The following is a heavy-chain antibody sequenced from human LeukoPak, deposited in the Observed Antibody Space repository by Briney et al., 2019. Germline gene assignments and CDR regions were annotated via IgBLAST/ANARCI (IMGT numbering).Heavy chain of an antibody. CDR2: ITGSSSYI. J-gene: IGHJ4*02. CDR3: ARDRGRYCTNDVCYTGGDYFDY. V-gene: IGHV3-21*01. D-gene: IGHD2-8*01. Sequence: ESLKISCAASGFIFSSYSMNWVRQAPGKGLEWVSSITGSSSYIYYADSVKGRFTISRDNAKNSLYLQMNSLRAEDTAVYYCARDRGRYCTNDVCYTGGDYFDYWGQGTLVTVSS. CDR1: GFIFSSYS.